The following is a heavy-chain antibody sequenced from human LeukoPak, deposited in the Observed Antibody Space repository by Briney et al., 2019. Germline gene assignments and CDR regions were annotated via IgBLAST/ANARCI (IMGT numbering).Heavy chain of an antibody. V-gene: IGHV1-24*01. CDR1: GYTLTELS. CDR2: FDPEDGET. CDR3: ATILITMVRGVADRFDP. Sequence: ASVKVSCKVSGYTLTELSMHGVRQAPGKGLEWMGGFDPEDGETIYAQKFQGRVTMTEDTSTDTAYMELSSLRSEDTAVYYCATILITMVRGVADRFDPWGQGTLVTVSS. J-gene: IGHJ5*02. D-gene: IGHD3-10*01.